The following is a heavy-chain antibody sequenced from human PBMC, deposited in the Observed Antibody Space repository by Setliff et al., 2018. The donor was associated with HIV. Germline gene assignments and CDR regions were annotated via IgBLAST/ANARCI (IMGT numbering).Heavy chain of an antibody. CDR2: IHYKGNI. V-gene: IGHV4-30-4*08. Sequence: SETLSLTCTVSGGSISSNNYYWSWIRQSPGKGLEWIGHIHYKGNIDYNASLKSRVTISVDTSKNQFSLKLSSVTAADTAIYYCARTYSSNWYIDYWGQGTLVTVSS. CDR3: ARTYSSNWYIDY. CDR1: GGSISSNNYY. D-gene: IGHD6-13*01. J-gene: IGHJ4*02.